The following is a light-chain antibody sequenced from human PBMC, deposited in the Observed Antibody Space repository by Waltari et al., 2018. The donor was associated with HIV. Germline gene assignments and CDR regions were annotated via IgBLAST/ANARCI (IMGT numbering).Light chain of an antibody. Sequence: QSALTQPPSASGSPGQSVTISCTGTSSDVGFYNSVSWYQQHPGKAPKLMIYEVSKRPSGVPDRFSGSKSGNTASLTVSGLQAEDAADYYCSSYAGSNNLLFGGGTKLTVL. CDR1: SSDVGFYNS. CDR2: EVS. J-gene: IGLJ2*01. CDR3: SSYAGSNNLL. V-gene: IGLV2-8*01.